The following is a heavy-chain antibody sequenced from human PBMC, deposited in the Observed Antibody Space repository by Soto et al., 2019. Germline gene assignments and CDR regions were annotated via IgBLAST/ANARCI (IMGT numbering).Heavy chain of an antibody. Sequence: SVKVSCKASGGTFGSYAISWVRQAPGQGLEWMGGIIPIFGTANYAQKFQGRVTITADESTSTAYMELSSLRSEDTAVYYCARDRVYSGYHRGAPYYYYGMDVWGQGTTVTVS. CDR2: IIPIFGTA. J-gene: IGHJ6*02. D-gene: IGHD5-12*01. CDR1: GGTFGSYA. V-gene: IGHV1-69*01. CDR3: ARDRVYSGYHRGAPYYYYGMDV.